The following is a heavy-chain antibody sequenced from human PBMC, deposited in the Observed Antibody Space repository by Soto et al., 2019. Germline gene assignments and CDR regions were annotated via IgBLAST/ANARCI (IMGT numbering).Heavy chain of an antibody. J-gene: IGHJ4*02. Sequence: QMQLVESGGGVVQPGRSLRLSCVASGFSFSNHGMHWVRQAPGKGLEWVAVISYDGSNKDYVESVKGRFTISRDNSKITLYLQINSLRVADTAVFYCARNSRATVAGAPDYWGQGTLVTVSS. CDR1: GFSFSNHG. CDR3: ARNSRATVAGAPDY. CDR2: ISYDGSNK. V-gene: IGHV3-30*03. D-gene: IGHD6-19*01.